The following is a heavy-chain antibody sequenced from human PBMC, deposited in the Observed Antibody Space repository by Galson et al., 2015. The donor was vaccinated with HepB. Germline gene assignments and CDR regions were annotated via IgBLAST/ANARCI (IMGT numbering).Heavy chain of an antibody. CDR2: IVGSGEST. D-gene: IGHD2-21*01. V-gene: IGHV3-23*01. CDR3: AKTSYCDGGPCFSGYFDS. J-gene: IGHJ4*02. Sequence: SLRLSCAAPGITFSTYVMSWVRQAPGKGLEWVSSIVGSGESTFYADSVKGRFTISRDNSRNTLYLQMNRLRADDTYIYYCAKTSYCDGGPCFSGYFDSWGQGTLVAASS. CDR1: GITFSTYV.